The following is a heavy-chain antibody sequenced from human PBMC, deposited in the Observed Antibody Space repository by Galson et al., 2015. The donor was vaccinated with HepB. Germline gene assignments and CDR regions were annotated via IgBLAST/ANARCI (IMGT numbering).Heavy chain of an antibody. J-gene: IGHJ4*02. V-gene: IGHV3-7*03. CDR3: ARGGYYNRC. CDR1: GFTLSSYW. CDR2: IKEDGSEK. Sequence: SLRLSCAASGFTLSSYWMTWVRQAPGKGLEWVANIKEDGSEKYYVDSVKGRFTISRDNAKNSLYLQMNSLRAEDTAVYYCARGGYYNRCWDQGTLVTVSS. D-gene: IGHD3-9*01.